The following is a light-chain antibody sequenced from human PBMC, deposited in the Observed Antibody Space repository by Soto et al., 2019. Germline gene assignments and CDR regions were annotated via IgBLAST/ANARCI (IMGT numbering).Light chain of an antibody. J-gene: IGLJ2*01. CDR3: QTWGTGGV. Sequence: QPVLTQSPSASASLGASVKLTCTLSSGHSSYAIAWHQQQPEKGLRYLMKLNSDGSHSKGDGIPDRFSGSSSGAERYLTISSLQSEDEADYYCQTWGTGGVFGGGTKLTVL. V-gene: IGLV4-69*01. CDR1: SGHSSYA. CDR2: LNSDGSH.